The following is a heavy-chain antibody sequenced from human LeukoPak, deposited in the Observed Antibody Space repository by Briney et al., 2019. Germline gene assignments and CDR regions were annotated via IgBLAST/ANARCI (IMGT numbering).Heavy chain of an antibody. Sequence: GGSLRLSCAVSGFTFSNSGMHWVRQAPGKGLEWVAFIRYDGSAKFYTDSVKGRFTISRDNSKNTLYLQMNSLRAEDTAVYYCAKTPSGSYTLYFDYWGQGTLVTVSS. V-gene: IGHV3-30*02. D-gene: IGHD1-26*01. J-gene: IGHJ4*02. CDR3: AKTPSGSYTLYFDY. CDR1: GFTFSNSG. CDR2: IRYDGSAK.